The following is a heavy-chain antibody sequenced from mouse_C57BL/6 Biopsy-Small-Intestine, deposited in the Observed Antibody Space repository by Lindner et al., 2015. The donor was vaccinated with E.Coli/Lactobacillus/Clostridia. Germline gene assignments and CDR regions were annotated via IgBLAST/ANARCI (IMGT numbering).Heavy chain of an antibody. CDR1: GYSFTSYY. CDR2: INPSTGGT. V-gene: IGHV1-42*01. Sequence: VQLQESGPDLVKPGASVKISCKASGYSFTSYYMNWVKQSPEKSLEWIGEINPSTGGTTYNQKFRAKATMTVDKSSSTAYMQLRSLTSEDSAVYFCARYYYASSYFDYWGQGTTLTVSS. D-gene: IGHD1-1*01. J-gene: IGHJ2*01. CDR3: ARYYYASSYFDY.